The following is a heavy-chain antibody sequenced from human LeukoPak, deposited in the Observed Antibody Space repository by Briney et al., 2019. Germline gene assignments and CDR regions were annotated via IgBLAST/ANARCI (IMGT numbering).Heavy chain of an antibody. Sequence: RGESLKISCQASGYIFTNYWIGWVRQMPGKGLESMGIIYPADSDTTYSPSFQGQVTISADKSINTVYLQWSSLKASDTAMYYCARQSRDGSKTRGYYFDYWAEGPLLTVSS. CDR1: GYIFTNYW. CDR3: ARQSRDGSKTRGYYFDY. V-gene: IGHV5-51*01. CDR2: IYPADSDT. J-gene: IGHJ4*02. D-gene: IGHD3-10*01.